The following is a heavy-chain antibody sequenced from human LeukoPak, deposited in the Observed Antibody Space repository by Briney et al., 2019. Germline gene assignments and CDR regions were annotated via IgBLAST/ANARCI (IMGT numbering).Heavy chain of an antibody. J-gene: IGHJ1*01. CDR1: GGTFSSYA. V-gene: IGHV1-69*13. CDR3: ARVPPSVGEATSEYFQD. CDR2: IIPIFGTA. D-gene: IGHD1-26*01. Sequence: GASVKVSCKASGGTFSSYAISWVRQAPGQGLEWMGGIIPIFGTANYAQKFQGRVTITADESTSTAYMELSSLRSEDTAVYYCARVPPSVGEATSEYFQDWGQGTLVTVSS.